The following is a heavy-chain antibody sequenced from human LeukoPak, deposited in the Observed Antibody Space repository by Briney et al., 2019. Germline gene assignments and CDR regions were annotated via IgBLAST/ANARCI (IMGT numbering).Heavy chain of an antibody. CDR1: GGPISSGSYA. CDR3: ARDVAYVAYCSSTRCSYYYMDV. Sequence: PSETLSLTCTVSGGPISSGSYAWGWIRQPPGKGLEWTGSTQYGGSTYYNPSLKSRVTISVDTSKNQFSLKLRSVTAADTAVYYCARDVAYVAYCSSTRCSYYYMDVWGKGTTVTVSS. V-gene: IGHV4-39*07. J-gene: IGHJ6*03. CDR2: TQYGGST. D-gene: IGHD2-2*01.